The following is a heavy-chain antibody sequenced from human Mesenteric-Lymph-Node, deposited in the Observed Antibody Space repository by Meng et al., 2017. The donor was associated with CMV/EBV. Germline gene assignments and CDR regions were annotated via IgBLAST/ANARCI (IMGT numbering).Heavy chain of an antibody. Sequence: GGSLRLSCAASGFTFSNYGMHWVRQAPGKGLEWVALISSDGSNKYYADSAKGRFTISRDNSKNTLYLQMSSLRAEDTAVYFCARVQRGDYYYNDYQYCGMDVWGQGTTVTVSS. J-gene: IGHJ6*02. CDR2: ISSDGSNK. D-gene: IGHD3-22*01. CDR3: ARVQRGDYYYNDYQYCGMDV. V-gene: IGHV3-30*19. CDR1: GFTFSNYG.